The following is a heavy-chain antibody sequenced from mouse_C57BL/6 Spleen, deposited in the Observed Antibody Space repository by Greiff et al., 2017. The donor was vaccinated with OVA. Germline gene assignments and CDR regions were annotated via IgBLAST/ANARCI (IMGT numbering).Heavy chain of an antibody. CDR1: GFTFSSYA. D-gene: IGHD2-4*01. CDR2: ISSGGDYI. V-gene: IGHV5-9-1*02. CDR3: TRDLGYYDYEKGDYYAMDY. J-gene: IGHJ4*01. Sequence: EVQLVESGEGLVKPGGSLKLSCAASGFTFSSYAMSWVRQTPEKRLEWVAYISSGGDYIYYADTVKGRFTISRDNARNTLYLQMSSLKSEDTAMYYCTRDLGYYDYEKGDYYAMDYWGQGTSVTVSS.